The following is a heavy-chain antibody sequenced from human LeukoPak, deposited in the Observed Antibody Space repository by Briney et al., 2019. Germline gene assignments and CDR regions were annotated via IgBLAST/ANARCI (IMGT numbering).Heavy chain of an antibody. CDR3: ARDGSPRIAAAGPGGYYYYYYMDV. V-gene: IGHV7-4-1*02. J-gene: IGHJ6*03. Sequence: ASVKVSCKASGYTFTSYAMNWVRQAPGQGLEWMGWINTNTGNPTYAQGFTGRFVFSLDTSVSTAYLQISSLKAEDTAVYYCARDGSPRIAAAGPGGYYYYYYMDVWGKGTTVTVSS. D-gene: IGHD6-13*01. CDR1: GYTFTSYA. CDR2: INTNTGNP.